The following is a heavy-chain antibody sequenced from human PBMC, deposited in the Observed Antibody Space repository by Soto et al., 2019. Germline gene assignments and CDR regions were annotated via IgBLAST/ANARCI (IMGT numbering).Heavy chain of an antibody. CDR1: GFTFSSYG. V-gene: IGHV3-33*01. Sequence: QVQLVESGGGVVQPGTSLRLSCAPSGFTFSSYGMHWVRQAPGKGLEWVAVIWYDGSKQYYADSVKGRFTISRDNSKNTLYLQMSSLRAEETAVYYCARDPGVTNYYFDYWGQGTLVTVSS. CDR2: IWYDGSKQ. J-gene: IGHJ4*02. CDR3: ARDPGVTNYYFDY. D-gene: IGHD3-3*01.